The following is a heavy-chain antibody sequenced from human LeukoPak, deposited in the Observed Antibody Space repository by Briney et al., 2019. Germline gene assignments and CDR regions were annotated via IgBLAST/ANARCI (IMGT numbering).Heavy chain of an antibody. J-gene: IGHJ4*02. CDR3: ARVKYSYGYSFDN. D-gene: IGHD5-18*01. Sequence: KSGGSLRLSCAASGFTFSDYYMSWIRQAPGKGLEWVSYISSSGSTMYYADSVKGRFTISRDNAKNSLYLRMNSLRAEDTAVYYCARVKYSYGYSFDNWGQGALVTVSS. CDR1: GFTFSDYY. V-gene: IGHV3-11*01. CDR2: ISSSGSTM.